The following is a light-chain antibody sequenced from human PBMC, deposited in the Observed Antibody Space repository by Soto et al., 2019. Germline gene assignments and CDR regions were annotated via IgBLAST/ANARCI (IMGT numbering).Light chain of an antibody. CDR2: RNN. CDR3: AAWDDSLSGVV. Sequence: QSVLTQPPSASGTPGQRVTISCSGSSFNIGRNPVNWYQQFPGTAPKLLIYRNNQRPSGVPDRFSGSKSGTSASLAISGLRSEDEADYYCAAWDDSLSGVVFGGGTKLTVL. V-gene: IGLV1-47*01. CDR1: SFNIGRNP. J-gene: IGLJ2*01.